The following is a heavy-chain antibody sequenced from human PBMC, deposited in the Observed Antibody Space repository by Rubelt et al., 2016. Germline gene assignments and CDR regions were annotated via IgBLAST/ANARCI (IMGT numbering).Heavy chain of an antibody. D-gene: IGHD3-22*01. Sequence: QVQLQESGPGLVKPSETLSLTCTVSGASISSDYWSWIRQPPGKGLEWIGYIYYSGSTNYSPSLKSRVTISVDSSKNQFSLKLSSVTAADTAVYYCARRGGSSGYYYFDYSGQGTLVTVSS. CDR1: GASISSDY. CDR3: ARRGGSSGYYYFDY. J-gene: IGHJ4*02. V-gene: IGHV4-59*01. CDR2: IYYSGST.